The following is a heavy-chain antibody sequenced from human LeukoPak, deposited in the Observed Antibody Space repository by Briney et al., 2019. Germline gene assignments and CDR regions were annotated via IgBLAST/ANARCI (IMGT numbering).Heavy chain of an antibody. J-gene: IGHJ4*02. Sequence: GGSLRLSCAASGFTFSSYSMNWVRQAPGKGLEWVSYISSSSSTIYYADSVEGRFTISRDNAKNSLYLQMNSLRDEDTAVYYCARGAYMVQGVEYDYWGQGTLVTVSS. CDR1: GFTFSSYS. D-gene: IGHD3-10*01. CDR2: ISSSSSTI. V-gene: IGHV3-48*02. CDR3: ARGAYMVQGVEYDY.